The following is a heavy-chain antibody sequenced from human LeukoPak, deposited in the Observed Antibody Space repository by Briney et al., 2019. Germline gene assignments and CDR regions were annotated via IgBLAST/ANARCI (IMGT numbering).Heavy chain of an antibody. J-gene: IGHJ6*02. CDR1: RGPISSHY. CDR2: VSFSGTT. Sequence: SGTLSLTCTVSRGPISSHYWSWIRQPPGKGLEWIGYVSFSGTTKYSPSLNSRVTISRDTSKNQFSLRVNSVTAADTAVYYCTRSRVSGSYFDYHSGMDVWGQGTTVTVSS. V-gene: IGHV4-59*11. CDR3: TRSRVSGSYFDYHSGMDV. D-gene: IGHD1-26*01.